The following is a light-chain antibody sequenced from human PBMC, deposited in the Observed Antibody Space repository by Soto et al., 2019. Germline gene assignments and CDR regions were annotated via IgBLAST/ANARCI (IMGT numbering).Light chain of an antibody. J-gene: IGKJ4*01. V-gene: IGKV3D-20*02. Sequence: EIVLTQSPGTLSLSPGEIATLSFSASQSVSSSYLAWYQQKPGQAPRLLIYDASNRATGIPARFSGSGSGTDFTLTISSLEPEDFAVYYCQQRSNWPRLTFGGGTKVDNK. CDR3: QQRSNWPRLT. CDR2: DAS. CDR1: QSVSSSY.